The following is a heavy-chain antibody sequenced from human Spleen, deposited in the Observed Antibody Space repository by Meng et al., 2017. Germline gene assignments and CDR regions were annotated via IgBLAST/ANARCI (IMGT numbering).Heavy chain of an antibody. D-gene: IGHD3-10*01. Sequence: ASVKVSCKASGYTFTNYYVHWVRQAPGQGLEWMGRINPNSGGTDYAQKFQGRVTMTRDTSISTAYMELSRLRSDDTAVYYCASAYGSGSLTAFDIWGQGTMVTVSS. CDR2: INPNSGGT. V-gene: IGHV1-2*06. J-gene: IGHJ3*02. CDR1: GYTFTNYY. CDR3: ASAYGSGSLTAFDI.